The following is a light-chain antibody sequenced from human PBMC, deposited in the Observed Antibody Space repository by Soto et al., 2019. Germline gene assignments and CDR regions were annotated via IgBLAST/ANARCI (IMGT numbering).Light chain of an antibody. CDR3: QHYNNWPS. J-gene: IGKJ1*01. Sequence: IVITQSPATLSLSPGERATLSCRASQSVSSNLAWYQQKPGQAPRLLIYGASTRATGIPARFSGRGSGTEFTLTISGLQSDDFAVYYCQHYNNWPSFGQGTKVDIK. V-gene: IGKV3-15*01. CDR1: QSVSSN. CDR2: GAS.